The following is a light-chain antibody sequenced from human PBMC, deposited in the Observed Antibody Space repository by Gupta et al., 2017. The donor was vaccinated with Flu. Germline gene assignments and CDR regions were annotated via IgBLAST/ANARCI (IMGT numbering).Light chain of an antibody. J-gene: IGKJ3*01. CDR2: AAS. CDR1: QNIDYF. CDR3: QQSYSSLLFT. V-gene: IGKV1-39*01. Sequence: DIQMTQSPSSLAASVGDRVTITCRASQNIDYFLSWYQQKPGKAPKLLIYAASSLQSGVPSRFSGRGSGTDFSLTINSLQPEDFATYYCQQSYSSLLFTFGPGT.